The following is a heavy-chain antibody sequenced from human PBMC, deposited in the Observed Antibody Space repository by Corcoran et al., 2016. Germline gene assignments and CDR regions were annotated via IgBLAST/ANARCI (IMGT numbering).Heavy chain of an antibody. CDR1: GYTFTSYA. CDR2: INAGNGNT. D-gene: IGHD2-2*01. J-gene: IGHJ6*02. Sequence: QVQLVQSGAEVKKPGASVKVSCKASGYTFTSYAMHWVRQAPGQRLEWMGWINAGNGNTKYSQKFQGRVTITRDTSASTAYMELRSLRSEDTAVYYCAGGDIAVVPAARHYYYGMDVWGQGTTVTVSS. CDR3: AGGDIAVVPAARHYYYGMDV. V-gene: IGHV1-3*01.